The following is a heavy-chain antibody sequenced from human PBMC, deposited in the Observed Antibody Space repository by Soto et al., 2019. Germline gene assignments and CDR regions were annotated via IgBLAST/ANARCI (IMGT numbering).Heavy chain of an antibody. CDR1: GYTFTSHG. CDR2: ISTYDGST. V-gene: IGHV1-18*01. CDR3: ARDLGYCPSDVCYRNWFDP. D-gene: IGHD2-8*01. Sequence: QVQLVQSGAEVKQPGASVKVSCKASGYTFTSHGISWVRQAPGKGLEWMGWISTYDGSTNYAQMLHGRVTMTTDTSTTTAYMELRSLRYDDTAVYYCARDLGYCPSDVCYRNWFDPWGQGTLVTVSS. J-gene: IGHJ5*02.